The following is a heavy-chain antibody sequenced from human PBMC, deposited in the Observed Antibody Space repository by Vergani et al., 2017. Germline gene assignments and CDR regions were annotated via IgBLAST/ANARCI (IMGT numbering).Heavy chain of an antibody. CDR3: ARGLSYYYDSSGYYYFRAHRPIDY. CDR1: GYTFTSYD. CDR2: MNPNSGNT. D-gene: IGHD3-22*01. Sequence: QVQLVQSGAEVKKPGASVKVSCKASGYTFTSYDINWVRQATGQGLEWMRWMNPNSGNTGYAQKFQGRVTITRNTSISTAYMELSSLRSEDTAVYYCARGLSYYYDSSGYYYFRAHRPIDYWGQGTLVTVSS. J-gene: IGHJ4*02. V-gene: IGHV1-8*03.